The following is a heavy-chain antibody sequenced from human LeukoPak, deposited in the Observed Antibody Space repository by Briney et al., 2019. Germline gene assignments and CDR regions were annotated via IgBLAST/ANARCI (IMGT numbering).Heavy chain of an antibody. D-gene: IGHD3-22*01. CDR3: ASYDSSGYYHYFDY. Sequence: GGSLRLSCAASGFTFSIYGMHWVRQAPGKGLEWVAVIWNDGSNKYYADSVKGRFTISRDNSKNTLYLQMNSLRAEDTAVYYCASYDSSGYYHYFDYWGQGTLVTVSS. CDR1: GFTFSIYG. CDR2: IWNDGSNK. J-gene: IGHJ4*02. V-gene: IGHV3-33*01.